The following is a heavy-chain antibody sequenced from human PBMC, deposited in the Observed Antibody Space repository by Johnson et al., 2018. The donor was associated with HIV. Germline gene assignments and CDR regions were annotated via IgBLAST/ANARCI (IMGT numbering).Heavy chain of an antibody. J-gene: IGHJ3*02. Sequence: QVQLVESGGGVVQPGRSLRLSCAASGFTFSSYTIHWVRQAPGKGLEWVSLIYSGGSTYYADSVKGRFTISIDNSKNTLYLQMNSLRAEDTAVYYCARDNWNEDIWGQGTMVTVSS. V-gene: IGHV3-NL1*01. CDR3: ARDNWNEDI. CDR1: GFTFSSYT. CDR2: IYSGGST. D-gene: IGHD1-20*01.